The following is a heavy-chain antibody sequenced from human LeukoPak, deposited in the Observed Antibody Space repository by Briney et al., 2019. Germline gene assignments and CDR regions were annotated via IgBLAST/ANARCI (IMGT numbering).Heavy chain of an antibody. CDR2: IYYSGTT. CDR1: GGSISSGGFY. D-gene: IGHD5-24*01. Sequence: PSQTLSLTCTVSGGSISSGGFYWSWIRQHPGKGLEWIGYIYYSGTTYYSPSLKSRVTISVDTSKNQFSLKLSSMTAADTAVYYCARETRRDGYNWFDPWGQGTLVTVSS. V-gene: IGHV4-31*03. CDR3: ARETRRDGYNWFDP. J-gene: IGHJ5*02.